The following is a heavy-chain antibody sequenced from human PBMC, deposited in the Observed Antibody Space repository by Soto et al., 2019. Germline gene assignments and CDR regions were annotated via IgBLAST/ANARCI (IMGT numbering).Heavy chain of an antibody. Sequence: GGSLRLSCAASGFTFSSYGMHWVRQAPGKGLEWVAVISYDGSNKYYADSVKGRFTISRDNSKNTLYLQMNSLRAEDTAVYYCAKDGIVVVPAAMRWFDPWGQGTLVTVSS. J-gene: IGHJ5*02. V-gene: IGHV3-30*18. D-gene: IGHD2-2*01. CDR1: GFTFSSYG. CDR3: AKDGIVVVPAAMRWFDP. CDR2: ISYDGSNK.